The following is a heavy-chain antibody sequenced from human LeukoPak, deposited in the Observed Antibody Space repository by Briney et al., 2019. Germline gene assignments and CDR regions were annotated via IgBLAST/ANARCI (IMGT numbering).Heavy chain of an antibody. CDR3: ARGDIVVVPAARSYYYYMDV. V-gene: IGHV4-34*01. CDR1: GGSFSDYY. CDR2: INHSGST. J-gene: IGHJ6*03. Sequence: PSETLSLTCAVYGGSFSDYYWTWIRQPPGKGLEWIGEINHSGSTNYIPSLRSRVTISVDTSKNQFSLKLSSVSAADTAVYYCARGDIVVVPAARSYYYYMDVWGKRTTVTVSS. D-gene: IGHD2-2*01.